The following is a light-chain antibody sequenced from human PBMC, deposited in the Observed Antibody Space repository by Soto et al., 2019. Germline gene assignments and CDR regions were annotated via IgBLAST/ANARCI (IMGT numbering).Light chain of an antibody. V-gene: IGLV2-14*03. CDR2: NVS. CDR3: TSYTSSTTYF. Sequence: QSLLTQPASVSGSPGQSITISCTGTTSDFNYYNSVSWYQHHPGQAPKLMIYNVSNRPSGVSYRFSGSKSGNTASLTISGLQAEDEADYYCTSYTSSTTYFFGTGTKLTVL. J-gene: IGLJ1*01. CDR1: TSDFNYYNS.